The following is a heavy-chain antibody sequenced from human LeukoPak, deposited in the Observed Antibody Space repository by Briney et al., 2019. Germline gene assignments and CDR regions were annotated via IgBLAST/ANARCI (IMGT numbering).Heavy chain of an antibody. D-gene: IGHD5-24*01. V-gene: IGHV3-30*02. CDR1: GFTFSSYG. CDR3: ANKRDWVDDFDI. J-gene: IGHJ3*02. CDR2: IRHDGSNK. Sequence: PGGSLRLSCAASGFTFSSYGMHWVRQAPGKGLERVAFIRHDGSNKYYGDSVKGRFTISRDNSKNTLHLQMNSLRAEDTAVYYCANKRDWVDDFDIWGQGTMVTVSS.